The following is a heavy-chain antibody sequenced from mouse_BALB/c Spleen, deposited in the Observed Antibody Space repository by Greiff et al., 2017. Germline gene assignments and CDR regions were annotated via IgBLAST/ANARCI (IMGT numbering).Heavy chain of an antibody. D-gene: IGHD2-1*01. CDR2: IDPENGDT. CDR1: GFNIKDYY. J-gene: IGHJ2*01. V-gene: IGHV14-4*02. CDR3: NAWGGNYFPFDY. Sequence: EVKLQESGAELVRSGASVKLSCTASGFNIKDYYMHWVKQRPEQGLEWIGWIDPENGDTEYAPKFQGKATMTADTSSNTAYLQLSSLTSEDTAGYYCNAWGGNYFPFDYWGQGTTLTVSS.